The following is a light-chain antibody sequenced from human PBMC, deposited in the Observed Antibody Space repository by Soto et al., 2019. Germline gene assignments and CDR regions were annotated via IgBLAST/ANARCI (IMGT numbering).Light chain of an antibody. CDR2: DAS. V-gene: IGKV3D-15*01. CDR3: QQYNNWPFT. Sequence: EIVLTQSPDTLSLSPGERATLSCRASQSVSSYLAWYQQKPGQAPRLLIYDASNRATGIPARFSGSGSGTEFTLTISSLQSEDFAVYYCQQYNNWPFTFGPGTKVDIK. J-gene: IGKJ3*01. CDR1: QSVSSY.